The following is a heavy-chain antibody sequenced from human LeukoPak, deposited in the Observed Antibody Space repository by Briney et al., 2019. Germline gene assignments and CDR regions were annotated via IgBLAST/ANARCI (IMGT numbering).Heavy chain of an antibody. CDR3: TTDLGSSRPNY. Sequence: GGSLRLSCAVSAVSGSSFSSYWMAWVRQAPGKGLQWVANIKQDGSEKYYVDSVKGRFTISRDNAKNSLVLQMSSLRAEDTAVYYCTTDLGSSRPNYWGQGTLVTVSS. CDR2: IKQDGSEK. D-gene: IGHD6-13*01. CDR1: AVSGSSFSSYW. J-gene: IGHJ4*02. V-gene: IGHV3-7*02.